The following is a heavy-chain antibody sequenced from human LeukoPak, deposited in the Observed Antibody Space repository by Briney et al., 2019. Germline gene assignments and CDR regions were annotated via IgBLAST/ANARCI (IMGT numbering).Heavy chain of an antibody. CDR2: IDTDGSNT. J-gene: IGHJ4*02. CDR3: TRGGTTLDY. V-gene: IGHV3-74*01. Sequence: GGSLRLSCAASGFTFSSYGMHWVRQAPGKGMVWVSRIDTDGSNTAYADSVKGRFTISRDNAKNTLYLQMNSLRAEDTAVYYCTRGGTTLDYWGQGTLVTVSS. CDR1: GFTFSSYG. D-gene: IGHD1-7*01.